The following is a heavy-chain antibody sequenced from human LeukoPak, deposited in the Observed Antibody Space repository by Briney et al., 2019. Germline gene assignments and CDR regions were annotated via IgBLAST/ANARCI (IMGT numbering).Heavy chain of an antibody. CDR2: IYYSGST. V-gene: IGHV4-39*01. Sequence: SETLSLTCTVSGGSISSSSYYWGWIRQPPGKGLEWLGSIYYSGSTYYNPSLKSRVTISVDTSKNQFSLKLSSVTAADTAVYYCARQGIAAAGYFDYWGQGSLVTVSS. CDR3: ARQGIAAAGYFDY. D-gene: IGHD6-13*01. CDR1: GGSISSSSYY. J-gene: IGHJ4*02.